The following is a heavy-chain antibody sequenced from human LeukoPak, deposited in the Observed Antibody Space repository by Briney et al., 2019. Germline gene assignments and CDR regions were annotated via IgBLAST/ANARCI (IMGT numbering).Heavy chain of an antibody. D-gene: IGHD6-13*01. CDR1: GFTFSSYW. CDR3: AREVPPGSRVRVRNGFFDY. V-gene: IGHV3-7*01. CDR2: IKQDGREK. J-gene: IGHJ4*02. Sequence: GGSLRLSCAASGFTFSSYWMSWVRQAPGKGLEWVANIKQDGREKYYVDSVKGRFTISRDNAKNSLYLQMNSLRAEGTAVYYCAREVPPGSRVRVRNGFFDYWGQGTLVTVSS.